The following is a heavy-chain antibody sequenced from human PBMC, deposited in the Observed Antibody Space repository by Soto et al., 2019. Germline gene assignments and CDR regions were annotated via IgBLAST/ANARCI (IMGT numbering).Heavy chain of an antibody. V-gene: IGHV3-64D*06. CDR3: VKGGVGNCSGGSCYYGI. CDR1: GFTFSSYA. CDR2: ISSDGGST. Sequence: GGSLRPSCSASGFTFSSYAMHWARQAPGKGLEYVSAISSDGGSTYDAYSVKGRFTISRDNSKNTLYLQMSRLRDEDTAEYYCVKGGVGNCSGGSCYYGIWGQGTMVTVSS. D-gene: IGHD2-15*01. J-gene: IGHJ3*02.